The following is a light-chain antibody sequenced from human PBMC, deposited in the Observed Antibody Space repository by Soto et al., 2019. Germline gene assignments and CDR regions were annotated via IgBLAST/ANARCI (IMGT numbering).Light chain of an antibody. CDR3: QQHANYPIT. Sequence: DIQMTQSPSTLSASIVDRVTITCRASRNIGSWLAWYQQKAGKAPNLLIYKASTLETGVPSRFSGSASGTEFTLTISSLQPDDFATYYCQQHANYPITFGGGTKVDIK. V-gene: IGKV1-5*03. J-gene: IGKJ4*01. CDR2: KAS. CDR1: RNIGSW.